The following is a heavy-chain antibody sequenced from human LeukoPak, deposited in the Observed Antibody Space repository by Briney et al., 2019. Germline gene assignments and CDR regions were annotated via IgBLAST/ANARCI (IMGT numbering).Heavy chain of an antibody. CDR3: AKVEYCSSTSCPPGDY. CDR1: GFTFSSYA. J-gene: IGHJ4*02. V-gene: IGHV3-23*01. D-gene: IGHD2-2*01. Sequence: PGGSLRLSCAASGFTFSSYAMSWVRQAPGKGLEWVSAISGSGGSTYYADSVKGRFTISRDNSKNTLYLQMNGLRAEDTAVYYCAKVEYCSSTSCPPGDYWGQGTLVTVSS. CDR2: ISGSGGST.